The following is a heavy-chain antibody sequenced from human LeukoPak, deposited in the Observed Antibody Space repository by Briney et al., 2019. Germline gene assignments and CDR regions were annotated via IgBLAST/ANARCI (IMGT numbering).Heavy chain of an antibody. D-gene: IGHD3-22*01. J-gene: IGHJ4*02. V-gene: IGHV4-59*01. CDR3: ARDRGDSSGPNHVLDY. CDR1: GGSISSYY. Sequence: SETLSLPCTVSGGSISSYYWSWIRQPPGKGLEWIGYIYYSGSTNYNPSLKSRVTISVDTSKNQFSLKLSSVTAADTAVYYCARDRGDSSGPNHVLDYWGQGTLVIVSS. CDR2: IYYSGST.